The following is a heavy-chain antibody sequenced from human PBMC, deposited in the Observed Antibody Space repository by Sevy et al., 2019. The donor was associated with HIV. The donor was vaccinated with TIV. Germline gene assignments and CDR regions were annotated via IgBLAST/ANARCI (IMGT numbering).Heavy chain of an antibody. V-gene: IGHV3-7*01. CDR1: GFSFSANR. J-gene: IGHJ4*02. Sequence: GGCLRLSCAASGFSFSANRMNWVRQAPGKGLEWVANIKGDGSDKHYVDSVEGRFTISIDNAKNVLYLQMNSLRVEDTAVYYCAHETFGRFESWGQGTLVTVSS. CDR2: IKGDGSDK. CDR3: AHETFGRFES. D-gene: IGHD3-16*01.